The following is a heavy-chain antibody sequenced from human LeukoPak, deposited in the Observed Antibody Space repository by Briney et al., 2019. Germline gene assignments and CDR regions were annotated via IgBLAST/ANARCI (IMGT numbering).Heavy chain of an antibody. D-gene: IGHD3-10*01. J-gene: IGHJ5*02. CDR1: GYSISSGYY. CDR2: IYQSGST. CDR3: ARVGYYYGSGSNHWFDP. Sequence: SETLSLTCTVSGYSISSGYYWGWIRQPPGKGLDRIGDIYQSGSTYYTPSIKSRVTISVDTAKNQVSLKLSSVTAADTAVYYCARVGYYYGSGSNHWFDPWGQGTLRTVST. V-gene: IGHV4-38-2*02.